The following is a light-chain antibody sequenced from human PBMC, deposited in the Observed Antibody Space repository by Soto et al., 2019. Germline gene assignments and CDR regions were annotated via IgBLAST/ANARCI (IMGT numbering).Light chain of an antibody. J-gene: IGKJ1*01. CDR2: AAS. CDR1: QGISSW. Sequence: TQYQISVSSSFSDQVTIPCRASQGISSWLAWYQQKPGKAPKLLIYAASSLQSGVPSRFSGSGSGTEFTLTISSLQPDDFATYYCQHYNSYSGAFGQGTNVDIK. V-gene: IGKV1D-16*01. CDR3: QHYNSYSGA.